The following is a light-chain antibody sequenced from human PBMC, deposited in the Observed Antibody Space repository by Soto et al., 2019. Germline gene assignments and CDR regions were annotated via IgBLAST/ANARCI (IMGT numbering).Light chain of an antibody. CDR1: SGHSTNA. CDR3: QTWGWGSVV. J-gene: IGLJ3*02. Sequence: QLVLTQSPSASASLGASVKFTCTLSSGHSTNAVAWHQQRPENGPRYLMKVNSDGSHNKGDGIPDRFSGSSSGAERYLTISSLQSEDEADYYCQTWGWGSVVFGGGTKLTVL. CDR2: VNSDGSH. V-gene: IGLV4-69*01.